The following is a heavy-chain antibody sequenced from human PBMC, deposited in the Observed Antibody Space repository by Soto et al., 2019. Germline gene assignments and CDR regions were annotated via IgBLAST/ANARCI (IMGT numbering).Heavy chain of an antibody. CDR2: IRDSDSGGST. CDR3: AKVRVGIDVDFDY. J-gene: IGHJ4*02. Sequence: GGSLRLSCAASGFTFSNSAMTWVRQAPAKGLEWVSTIRDSDSGGSTFYADSVKGRFTISRDDSKNALYLQMSSLRAEDTAMYYCAKVRVGIDVDFDYWGQGALVTVSS. D-gene: IGHD2-21*01. V-gene: IGHV3-23*01. CDR1: GFTFSNSA.